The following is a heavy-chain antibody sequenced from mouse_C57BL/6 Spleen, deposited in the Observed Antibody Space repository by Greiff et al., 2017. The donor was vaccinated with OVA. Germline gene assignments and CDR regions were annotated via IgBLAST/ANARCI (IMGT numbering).Heavy chain of an antibody. CDR3: ARRGSLYGSSLRDYAMDY. CDR1: GYTFTSYW. D-gene: IGHD1-1*01. CDR2: IHPSDSDT. J-gene: IGHJ4*01. Sequence: QVQLQQPGAELVKPGASVKVSCKASGYTFTSYWMHWVKQRPGQGLEWIGRIHPSDSDTNYNQKFKGKATLTVDKSSSTAYMQLSSLTSEDSAVYYCARRGSLYGSSLRDYAMDYWGQGTSVTVSS. V-gene: IGHV1-74*01.